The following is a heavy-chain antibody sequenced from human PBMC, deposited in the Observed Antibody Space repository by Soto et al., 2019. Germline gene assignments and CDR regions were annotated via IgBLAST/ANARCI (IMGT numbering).Heavy chain of an antibody. CDR1: GGSFCGYD. J-gene: IGHJ4*02. Sequence: PSETLSLTCAVYGGSFCGYDWSWIRQPPGKELEWIGEKHHSGSTNYNPSLKSRLTISEDTSTNQFSLNLASVTAADTAVYYCARTAPDGYTSRWGQGTLVTVSS. D-gene: IGHD5-12*01. CDR3: ARTAPDGYTSR. CDR2: KHHSGST. V-gene: IGHV4-34*01.